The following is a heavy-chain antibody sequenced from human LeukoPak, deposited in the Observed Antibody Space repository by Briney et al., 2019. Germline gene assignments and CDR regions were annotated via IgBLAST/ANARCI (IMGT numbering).Heavy chain of an antibody. V-gene: IGHV1-8*01. CDR1: GYTFTSYD. J-gene: IGHJ4*02. D-gene: IGHD3-22*01. Sequence: GASVKVSCKASGYTFTSYDINWVRQATGQGLEWMGWMNPNSGNTGYAQKFQGRVTMTRNTSISTVYMELSSLRSEDTAVYYCARGSTYYYDSSGYYYGYWGQGTLVTVSS. CDR3: ARGSTYYYDSSGYYYGY. CDR2: MNPNSGNT.